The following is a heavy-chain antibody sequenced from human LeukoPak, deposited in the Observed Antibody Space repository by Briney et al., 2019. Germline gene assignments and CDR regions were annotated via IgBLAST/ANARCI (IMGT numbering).Heavy chain of an antibody. V-gene: IGHV4-34*01. CDR1: GGSFSGYY. CDR2: INHSGST. D-gene: IGHD3-3*01. J-gene: IGHJ6*02. CDR3: ARAHLYYDFWSGQKSYYYYGMDL. Sequence: ASETLSLTCAVYGGSFSGYYWGWIRQPPGKGLEWIGEINHSGSTNYNPSLKSRVTISVDTSKNQFSLKLSSVTAADTAVYYCARAHLYYDFWSGQKSYYYYGMDLWGQGTTVTVSS.